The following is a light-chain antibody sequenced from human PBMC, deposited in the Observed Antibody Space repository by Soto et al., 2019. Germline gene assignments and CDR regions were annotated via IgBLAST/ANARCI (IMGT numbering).Light chain of an antibody. Sequence: EIVITQSPATLLLSTGETATLSCRASQSVRKNLAWYQQKPGQAPRLLIYGASRRDTGIRDRFSGSGSGTEFTLTISRLEPEDFAVYYCQQYGSSTLTFGGGTKVDIK. CDR3: QQYGSSTLT. CDR2: GAS. CDR1: QSVRKN. J-gene: IGKJ4*01. V-gene: IGKV3-20*01.